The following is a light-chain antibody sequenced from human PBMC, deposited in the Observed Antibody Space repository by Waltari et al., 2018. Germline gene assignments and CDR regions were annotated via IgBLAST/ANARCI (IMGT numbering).Light chain of an antibody. CDR3: QQYGGSQGSFT. CDR1: QNVYSSY. CDR2: PKS. J-gene: IGKJ3*01. Sequence: VLTQSPATLSLSPGERAPLSCRASQNVYSSYLAWYQQKPGQPPKLLMYPKSDRASDIPDRFSGSGSGTDFTLTISRLEPEDFAVYYCQQYGGSQGSFTFGPGTKVDIK. V-gene: IGKV3-20*01.